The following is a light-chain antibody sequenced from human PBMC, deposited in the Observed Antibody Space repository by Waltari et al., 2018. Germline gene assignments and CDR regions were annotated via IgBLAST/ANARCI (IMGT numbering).Light chain of an antibody. J-gene: IGKJ5*01. CDR3: QQRSNWS. Sequence: EIVLTQSPATLSLSPGERATLSCRASQSVSSYLAWYQQKPGQAPRLLIYDASNRATGIPARFSGSGSGTDFTLTISSLEPEDFAVYYCQQRSNWSFCQGTRLEIK. CDR2: DAS. CDR1: QSVSSY. V-gene: IGKV3-11*01.